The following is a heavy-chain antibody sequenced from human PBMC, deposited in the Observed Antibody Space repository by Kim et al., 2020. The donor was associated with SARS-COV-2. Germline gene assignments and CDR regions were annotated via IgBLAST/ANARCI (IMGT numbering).Heavy chain of an antibody. J-gene: IGHJ5*01. CDR3: ARGGVPEATHGWFDS. Sequence: GGSLRLSCAASGFTFETYGMSWVRQPPGKGLEWVSTIGVDPDYTWYVESARGRITISRDNAGNKLFLQMNSLRADDTALYFCARGGVPEATHGWFDSWGPGTLVTVSS. V-gene: IGHV3-23*01. CDR2: IGVDPDYT. D-gene: IGHD6-25*01. CDR1: GFTFETYG.